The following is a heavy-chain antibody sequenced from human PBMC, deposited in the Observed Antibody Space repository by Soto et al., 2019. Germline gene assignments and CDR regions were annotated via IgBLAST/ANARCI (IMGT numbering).Heavy chain of an antibody. CDR2: IIPIFGTA. J-gene: IGHJ4*02. Sequence: GASVKVSCKASGGTFSSYAISWVRQAPGQGLEWMGGIIPIFGTANYAQKFQGRVTITADESTSTAYMELSSLRSEDTAVYYCAREALTGGSSGPDYYVISGYPTSYFDYWDQGPLVTVSS. V-gene: IGHV1-69*13. CDR3: AREALTGGSSGPDYYVISGYPTSYFDY. D-gene: IGHD3-22*01. CDR1: GGTFSSYA.